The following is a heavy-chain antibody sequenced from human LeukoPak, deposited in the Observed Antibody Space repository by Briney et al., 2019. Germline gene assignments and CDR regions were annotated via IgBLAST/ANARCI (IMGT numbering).Heavy chain of an antibody. Sequence: SETLSLTCAVSGGSFSGYYWSWIRQPPGKGLEWIGEINHSGCTNYNPSLKSRVTISVDTSKNQFTLKLSSVTAADTAVYYCARGCSYGYDYWGQGTLVTVSS. V-gene: IGHV4-34*01. D-gene: IGHD5-18*01. CDR2: INHSGCT. CDR3: ARGCSYGYDY. CDR1: GGSFSGYY. J-gene: IGHJ4*02.